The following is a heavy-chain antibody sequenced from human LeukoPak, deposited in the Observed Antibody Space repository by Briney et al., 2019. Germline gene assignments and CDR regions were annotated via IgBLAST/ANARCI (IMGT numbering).Heavy chain of an antibody. Sequence: QPGGSLRLSCLASTFTFSNSWMSWVRQVPGKGLEWVANIDQDGREKNYVDSVKGRFTISRDNGKNSLYLEMNSLRAEDTAVYYCARERKGSSWYDGKEPFDYWGQGTLVTVSS. CDR1: TFTFSNSW. CDR2: IDQDGREK. CDR3: ARERKGSSWYDGKEPFDY. D-gene: IGHD6-13*01. J-gene: IGHJ4*02. V-gene: IGHV3-7*01.